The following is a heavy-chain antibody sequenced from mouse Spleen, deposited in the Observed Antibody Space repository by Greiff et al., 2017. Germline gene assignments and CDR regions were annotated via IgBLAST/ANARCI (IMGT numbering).Heavy chain of an antibody. CDR1: GDSITSGY. CDR2: ISYSGST. Sequence: EVKLMESGPSLVKPSQTLSLTCSVTGDSITSGYWNWIRKFPGNKLEYMGYISYSGSTYYNPSLKSRISITRDTSKNQYYLQLNSVTTEDTATYYCARCYDGYYTAWFAYWGQGTLVTVSA. CDR3: ARCYDGYYTAWFAY. J-gene: IGHJ3*01. V-gene: IGHV3-8*02. D-gene: IGHD2-3*01.